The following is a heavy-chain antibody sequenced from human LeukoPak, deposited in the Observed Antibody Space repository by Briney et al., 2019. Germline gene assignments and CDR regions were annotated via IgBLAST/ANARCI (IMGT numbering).Heavy chain of an antibody. J-gene: IGHJ4*02. Sequence: PGGSLRLSCAASGFTFSSYAMSWVRQAPGKGLEWVSVLSGSGGSTYHADSVKGRFTISRDNSKNTLYLQMRSLRDEDTAVYYCVRNYYATSADYDYWGQGTLVTVSS. CDR2: LSGSGGST. V-gene: IGHV3-23*01. CDR1: GFTFSSYA. D-gene: IGHD3-22*01. CDR3: VRNYYATSADYDY.